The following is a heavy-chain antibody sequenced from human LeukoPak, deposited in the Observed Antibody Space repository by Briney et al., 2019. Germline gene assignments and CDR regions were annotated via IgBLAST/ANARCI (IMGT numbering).Heavy chain of an antibody. CDR3: ARGSSGVWGATAPGVD. D-gene: IGHD1-26*01. CDR2: ISSSSSYI. CDR1: GFTFSNAW. J-gene: IGHJ4*02. V-gene: IGHV3-21*01. Sequence: GGSLRLSCAASGFTFSNAWMNWVRQAPGKGLEWVSSISSSSSYIYYAYSVKGRFTISRDNAKNSLYLQMNSLRAEDTAVYYCARGSSGVWGATAPGVDWGQGTLVTVSS.